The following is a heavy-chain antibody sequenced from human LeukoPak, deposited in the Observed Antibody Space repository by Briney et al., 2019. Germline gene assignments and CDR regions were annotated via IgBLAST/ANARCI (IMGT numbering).Heavy chain of an antibody. J-gene: IGHJ3*02. V-gene: IGHV4-39*07. CDR3: ARDVGTTSHDAFHI. CDR2: LSYGEST. CDR1: GASISSNSYY. D-gene: IGHD1-7*01. Sequence: SETLSLTCTVSGASISSNSYYWGWIRQPPGKGLEWIGSLSYGESTYYNPSLKSRVTMSIDTSKNQFSLKLNSVTAADTAVYYCARDVGTTSHDAFHIWGQGTMVTVSS.